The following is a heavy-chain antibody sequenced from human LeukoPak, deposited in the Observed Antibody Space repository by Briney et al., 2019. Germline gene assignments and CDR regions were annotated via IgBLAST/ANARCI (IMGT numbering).Heavy chain of an antibody. J-gene: IGHJ4*02. V-gene: IGHV3-30-3*01. CDR1: GFTFSSYA. D-gene: IGHD1-26*01. CDR3: ASLYSGSSDY. CDR2: ISYDGSNK. Sequence: GGSLRLSCAASGFTFSSYAMHWVRQAPGKGLEWVAVISYDGSNKYYADSVKGRFTISRDNAKNSLYLQMNSLRAEDTAVYYCASLYSGSSDYWGQGTLVTVSP.